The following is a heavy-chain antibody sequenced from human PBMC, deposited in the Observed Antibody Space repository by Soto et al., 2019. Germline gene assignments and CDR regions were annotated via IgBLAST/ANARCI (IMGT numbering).Heavy chain of an antibody. J-gene: IGHJ3*02. V-gene: IGHV4-31*03. CDR3: DRDPPSKSSWGSEGVFDI. CDR1: GGSISSGGSY. D-gene: IGHD2-15*01. CDR2: TYYGGST. Sequence: TLSLTCTVSGGSISSGGSYWAWMRQGPGKGLEWVGLTYYGGSTYYNPCLESRVTISVDTSKNRFSLKLTSVTAADTAKYPCDRDPPSKSSWGSEGVFDIWGQGTMVTVSS.